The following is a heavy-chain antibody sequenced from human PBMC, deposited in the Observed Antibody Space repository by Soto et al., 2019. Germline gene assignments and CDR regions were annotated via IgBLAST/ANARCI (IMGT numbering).Heavy chain of an antibody. J-gene: IGHJ6*02. V-gene: IGHV3-53*02. CDR1: GFTVSSNY. Sequence: EVQLVETGGGLIQPGGSLRLSCAASGFTVSSNYMSWVRQAPGKGLEWVSVIYSGGSTYYADSVKGRFTISRDNSKNTLYLQMNSLRAEDTAVYYCARDRVEGEEVPAARPEVGSFYYYTMDVWGQGTTVTVSS. CDR3: ARDRVEGEEVPAARPEVGSFYYYTMDV. CDR2: IYSGGST. D-gene: IGHD2-2*01.